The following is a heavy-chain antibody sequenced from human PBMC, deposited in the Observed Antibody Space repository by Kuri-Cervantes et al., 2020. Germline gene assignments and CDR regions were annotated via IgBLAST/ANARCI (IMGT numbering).Heavy chain of an antibody. J-gene: IGHJ4*02. Sequence: LSLTCAASGFTFSSYGMHWVRQAPGKGLEWVAVISYDGSNKYYADSVKGRFTISRDNSKNTLYLQMNSLRAEDTAVYYCARESTVGATTSFDYWGQGTLVTVSS. D-gene: IGHD1-26*01. V-gene: IGHV3-30*03. CDR1: GFTFSSYG. CDR2: ISYDGSNK. CDR3: ARESTVGATTSFDY.